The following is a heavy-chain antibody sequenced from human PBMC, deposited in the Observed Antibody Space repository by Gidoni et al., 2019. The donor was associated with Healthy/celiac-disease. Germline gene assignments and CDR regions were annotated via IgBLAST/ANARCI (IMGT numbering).Heavy chain of an antibody. CDR3: ARAGVPLAHYFDY. CDR1: GYSISSGDY. Sequence: QVQLQESGPGLVKPSETRSLTCAVSGYSISSGDYWGWIRQPPGKGLEWIGSIYHSGRTSSTPSLKSRVTISVATSPNPFSLKLGSVPAADTAVYYCARAGVPLAHYFDYWGQGTLVTVSS. V-gene: IGHV4-38-2*01. CDR2: IYHSGRT. D-gene: IGHD3-10*01. J-gene: IGHJ4*02.